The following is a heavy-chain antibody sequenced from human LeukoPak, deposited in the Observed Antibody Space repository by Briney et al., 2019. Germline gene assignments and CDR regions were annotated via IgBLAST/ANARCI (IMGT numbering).Heavy chain of an antibody. CDR3: ARDLGATSDY. V-gene: IGHV1-2*02. CDR2: INPNSGGT. D-gene: IGHD1-26*01. J-gene: IGHJ4*02. CDR1: GYTFTDYY. Sequence: GASVKVPCKASGYTFTDYYMHWVRQAPGQGLEWMGWINPNSGGTNYAQKFQGRVTTTRDTSISTAYMELSRLRSDDTAVYYCARDLGATSDYWGQGTLVTVSS.